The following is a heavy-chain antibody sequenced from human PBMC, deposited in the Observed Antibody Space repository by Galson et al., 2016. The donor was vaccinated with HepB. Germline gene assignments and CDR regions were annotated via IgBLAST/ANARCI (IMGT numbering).Heavy chain of an antibody. D-gene: IGHD1-26*01. CDR2: IDRDDEK. CDR1: GFSLRSSGMR. V-gene: IGHV2-70*04. Sequence: PALVKPTQTLTVTCSFSGFSLRSSGMRVSWIRQPPGKAPEWLARIDRDDEKFYDSSLKTRLSVSKDTSKNQVVLTMTNMAPVDTATYYCARLYSMGANPYDFDFWGQEILVTVSS. J-gene: IGHJ4*02. CDR3: ARLYSMGANPYDFDF.